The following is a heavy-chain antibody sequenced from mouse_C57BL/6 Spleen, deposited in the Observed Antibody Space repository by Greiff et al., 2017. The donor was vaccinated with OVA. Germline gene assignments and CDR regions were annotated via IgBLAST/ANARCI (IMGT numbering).Heavy chain of an antibody. CDR3: ARQNYYGSFYFDY. D-gene: IGHD1-1*01. Sequence: EVKLMESGGGLVQPGGSLKLSCAASGFTFSDYYMYWVRQTPEKRLEWVAYISNGGGSTYYPDTVKGRFTISRDNAKNTLYLQMSRLKSEDTAMYYCARQNYYGSFYFDYWGQGTTLTVSS. CDR2: ISNGGGST. V-gene: IGHV5-12*01. CDR1: GFTFSDYY. J-gene: IGHJ2*01.